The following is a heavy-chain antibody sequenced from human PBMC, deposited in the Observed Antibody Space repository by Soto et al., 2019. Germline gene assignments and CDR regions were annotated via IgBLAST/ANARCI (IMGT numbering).Heavy chain of an antibody. D-gene: IGHD2-15*01. CDR1: GFTFGDYA. CDR2: IRSKAYGGTT. V-gene: IGHV3-49*03. Sequence: GGSLRLSCTASGFTFGDYAMSWFRQAPGKGLEWVGFIRSKAYGGTTEYAASVKGRFTISRDDSKSIAYLQMNSLKTEATAVYYCTRLYCSGGSCHRNYYYYYYMDVWGKGTTVTVSS. J-gene: IGHJ6*03. CDR3: TRLYCSGGSCHRNYYYYYYMDV.